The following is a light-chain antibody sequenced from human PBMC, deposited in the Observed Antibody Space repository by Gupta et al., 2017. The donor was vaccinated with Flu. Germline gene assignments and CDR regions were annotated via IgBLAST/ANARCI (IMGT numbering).Light chain of an antibody. CDR2: DVT. CDR3: CSFAGSYTLV. Sequence: QSALAQPRSVSGSPGQSVTISCTGTSSDIGDYNYVSWFQQYPGKAPKLMIYDVTKRSSGVPARFSGSKSGNAASLIISGLQAEDEADYHCCSFAGSYTLVFGGGTKLTVL. V-gene: IGLV2-11*01. J-gene: IGLJ2*01. CDR1: SSDIGDYNY.